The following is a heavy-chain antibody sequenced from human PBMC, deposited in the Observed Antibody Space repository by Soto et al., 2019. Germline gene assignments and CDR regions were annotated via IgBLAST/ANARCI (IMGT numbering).Heavy chain of an antibody. Sequence: QVQLQESGPGLVKPSETLSLTCAVSGDSISSHNWWSWYRQSPGKGLELIGEMFASGSSNYNPSLDGRVTISLDTSKNHFSLKLTSLTAADTAIYYCAREGFDHRPDYWGQGIPVSVSS. V-gene: IGHV4-4*02. CDR3: AREGFDHRPDY. J-gene: IGHJ4*02. CDR1: GDSISSHNW. CDR2: MFASGSS.